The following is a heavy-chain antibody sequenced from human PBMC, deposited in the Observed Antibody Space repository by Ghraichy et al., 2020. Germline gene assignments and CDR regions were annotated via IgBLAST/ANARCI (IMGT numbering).Heavy chain of an antibody. Sequence: ASVKVSCKASGYTFTSYGISWVRQAPGQGLEWMGWISAYNGNTNYAQKLQGRVTMTTDTSTSTAYMELRSLRSDDTAVAAAGTLFDYWGQGTLVTVSS. CDR2: ISAYNGNT. CDR3: GTLFDY. V-gene: IGHV1-18*01. CDR1: GYTFTSYG. J-gene: IGHJ4*02. D-gene: IGHD6-13*01.